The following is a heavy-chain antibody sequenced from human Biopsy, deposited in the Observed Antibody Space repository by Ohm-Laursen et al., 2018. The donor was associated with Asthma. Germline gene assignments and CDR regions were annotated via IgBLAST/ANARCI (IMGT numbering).Heavy chain of an antibody. CDR3: ARCQVGYSSGWSLLLKKIYYSGMDV. Sequence: GSSVKVSCKASGGMFGNYAISWVRQAPGQGLEWLGGIMTVFGTTNYAQKFQGRVTITADESTGTAYMEVTSLRSEDTAIYYCARCQVGYSSGWSLLLKKIYYSGMDVWGQGTAVTVSS. J-gene: IGHJ6*02. CDR2: IMTVFGTT. V-gene: IGHV1-69*01. CDR1: GGMFGNYA. D-gene: IGHD6-19*01.